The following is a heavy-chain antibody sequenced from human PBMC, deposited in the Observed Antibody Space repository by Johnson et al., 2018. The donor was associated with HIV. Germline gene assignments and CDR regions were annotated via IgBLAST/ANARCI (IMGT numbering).Heavy chain of an antibody. CDR3: ARQHNYDSSGQGGGLDI. Sequence: QVQLVESGGALVQPGGSLRLSCAASGFTFSDYYMTWIRQAPGKGLESISYISSSGRTIYYADSVKGRFTMSRDNAKKSLYLQMNSLRAEDTAVYYCARQHNYDSSGQGGGLDIWGQGTMVTVSS. V-gene: IGHV3-11*04. CDR1: GFTFSDYY. J-gene: IGHJ3*02. D-gene: IGHD3-22*01. CDR2: ISSSGRTI.